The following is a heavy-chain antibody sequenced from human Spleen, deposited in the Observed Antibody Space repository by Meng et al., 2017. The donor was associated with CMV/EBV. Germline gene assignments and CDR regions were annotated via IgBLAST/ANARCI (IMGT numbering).Heavy chain of an antibody. J-gene: IGHJ6*02. CDR2: IYHSGST. Sequence: SETLSLTCAVSGGSISSSNWWSWVRQPPGKGLEWIGEIYHSGSTNYNPSLKSRVTISVDKSKNQFSLQLNSVTPEDTAVYYCARDLKSLYGMDVWGQGTTVTVSS. CDR3: ARDLKSLYGMDV. CDR1: GGSISSSNW. D-gene: IGHD1-26*01. V-gene: IGHV4-4*02.